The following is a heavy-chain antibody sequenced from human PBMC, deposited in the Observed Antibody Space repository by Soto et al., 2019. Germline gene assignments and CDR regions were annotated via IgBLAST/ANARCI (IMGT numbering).Heavy chain of an antibody. CDR1: GFTFSSYG. D-gene: IGHD6-19*01. V-gene: IGHV3-30*18. J-gene: IGHJ4*02. Sequence: QVQLVESGGGVVQPGRSLRLSCAASGFTFSSYGMHWVRQAPGKGLEWVAVISYDGSNKYYADSVKGRFTISRDNSKNTLYLQMNSLRAEDTAVYYCAKEGPVAEGRGGVFDYWGQGTLVTVSS. CDR3: AKEGPVAEGRGGVFDY. CDR2: ISYDGSNK.